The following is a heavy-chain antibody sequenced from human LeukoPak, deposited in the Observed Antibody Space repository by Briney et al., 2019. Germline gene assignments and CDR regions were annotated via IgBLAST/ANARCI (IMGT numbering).Heavy chain of an antibody. J-gene: IGHJ4*02. CDR3: AREIRPAAGTGGGIDY. Sequence: SETLSLTCAVYGGSFSGYYWGWIRQPPWKGLEWIGSIYYSGSTYYNPSLKSRVTISVDTSKNQFSLKLNSVTAADTAVYYCAREIRPAAGTGGGIDYWGQGTLVTVSS. CDR2: IYYSGST. V-gene: IGHV4-34*01. D-gene: IGHD6-13*01. CDR1: GGSFSGYY.